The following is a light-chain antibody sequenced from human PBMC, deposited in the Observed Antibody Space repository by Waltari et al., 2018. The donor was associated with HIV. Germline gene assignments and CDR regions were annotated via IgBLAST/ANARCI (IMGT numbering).Light chain of an antibody. CDR2: DNN. CDR3: GTWGTSLSTVV. V-gene: IGLV1-51*01. J-gene: IGLJ2*01. Sequence: QSVLTQPPSVSAAPGQKVTIACSGSSSNIGNNYVSWYQQLPGTAPKLLIYDNNNRPSGIPDPFPGSKSCTLATLVITGLQTGDEAYYYCGTWGTSLSTVVFGGGTKLTVL. CDR1: SSNIGNNY.